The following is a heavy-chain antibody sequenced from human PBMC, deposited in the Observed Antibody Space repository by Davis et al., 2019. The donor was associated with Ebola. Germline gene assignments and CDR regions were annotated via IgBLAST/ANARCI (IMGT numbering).Heavy chain of an antibody. CDR3: ARVKSWERGLYYYYGMDV. Sequence: MPSETLSLTCPVSGGSISSYYWSWIRQPPGKGLEWIGYIYYSGSTTYNPSLKSRVTISVDTSKNQFSLKLSSVTAADTAVYYCARVKSWERGLYYYYGMDVWGQGTTVTVSS. V-gene: IGHV4-59*01. CDR1: GGSISSYY. CDR2: IYYSGST. D-gene: IGHD1-1*01. J-gene: IGHJ6*02.